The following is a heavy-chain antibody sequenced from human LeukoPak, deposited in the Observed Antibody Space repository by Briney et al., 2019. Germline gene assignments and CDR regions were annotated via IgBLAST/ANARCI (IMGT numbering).Heavy chain of an antibody. CDR3: AKEVVASVGMGGHLYNWFDP. J-gene: IGHJ5*02. V-gene: IGHV3-30*18. CDR2: XSHXESNK. CDR1: GFMFSSYG. Sequence: GGSLRLSCAASGFMFSSYGMHWVRQAPGKGLEXVXXXSHXESNKFYADSVRGRFTISRDNAKYTLYLQMDSLRAEDTATYYCAKEVVASVGMGGHLYNWFDPWGQGTLVTVSS. D-gene: IGHD1-26*01.